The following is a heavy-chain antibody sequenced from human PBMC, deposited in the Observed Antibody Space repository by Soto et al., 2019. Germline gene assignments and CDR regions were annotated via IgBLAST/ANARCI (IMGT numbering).Heavy chain of an antibody. Sequence: QVQLVESGGGVVQPGRSLRLSCAASGFTFSSYGMHWVRQAPGKGLERVAVISYDGSNKYYADSVKGRFTTYRDNSQTTLYLQMTSLRADNTTVYYCAKETYSGPLDYWGQGTLVTVSS. D-gene: IGHD2-15*01. CDR3: AKETYSGPLDY. CDR1: GFTFSSYG. CDR2: ISYDGSNK. J-gene: IGHJ4*02. V-gene: IGHV3-30*18.